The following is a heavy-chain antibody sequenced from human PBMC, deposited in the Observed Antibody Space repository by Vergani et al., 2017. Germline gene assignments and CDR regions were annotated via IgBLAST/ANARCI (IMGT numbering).Heavy chain of an antibody. V-gene: IGHV3-48*03. CDR2: ISSSGSTI. D-gene: IGHD2-8*01. J-gene: IGHJ3*02. Sequence: EVQLVESGGGLVQPGGSLRLSCAASGFTFSSYEMNWVRQAPGKGLEWVSYISSSGSTIYYADSVKGRFTISRDNAKNSLYLQMNSLRAEDTAVYYCARDLDRYCTNGVCPWFAFDIWGQGTMVTVSS. CDR3: ARDLDRYCTNGVCPWFAFDI. CDR1: GFTFSSYE.